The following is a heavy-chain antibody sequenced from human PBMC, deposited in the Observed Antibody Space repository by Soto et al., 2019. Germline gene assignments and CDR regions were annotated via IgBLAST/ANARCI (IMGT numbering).Heavy chain of an antibody. V-gene: IGHV1-58*01. Sequence: GASVKVSCKASGFTFTGSAVQWVRQARGQRLEWIGWIVVGSGNTNYAQKFQERVTITRDMSTSTAYMELSSLRSEDTAVYYCAAGDWEVVICMDVWGQATTVTVSS. CDR1: GFTFTGSA. D-gene: IGHD2-21*01. CDR3: AAGDWEVVICMDV. CDR2: IVVGSGNT. J-gene: IGHJ6*02.